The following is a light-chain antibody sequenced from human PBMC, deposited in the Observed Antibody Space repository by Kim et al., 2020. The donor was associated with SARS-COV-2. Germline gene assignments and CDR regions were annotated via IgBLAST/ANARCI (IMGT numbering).Light chain of an antibody. CDR1: QNINSW. CDR3: QQYHTWVFS. V-gene: IGKV1-5*03. J-gene: IGKJ2*03. Sequence: DIQMTQSPSILSASVGDTVTITCRATQNINSWLVWYQQKPGKAPKLLIYKASYLQSGVPSRFSGSESETEFTLTISSVQPDDFGTYYCQQYHTWVFSFGQGTKLEI. CDR2: KAS.